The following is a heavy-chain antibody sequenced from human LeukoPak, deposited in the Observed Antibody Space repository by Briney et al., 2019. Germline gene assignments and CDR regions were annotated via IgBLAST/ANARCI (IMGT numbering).Heavy chain of an antibody. CDR3: AKVAVTEYNYFDP. CDR1: GYTFTSYG. Sequence: ASVKVSCKASGYTFTSYGISWVRQAPGQGLEWMGWISAYNGNTNYAQKLQGRVTMTRATSISTAYMELSSLTSEDTAVYYCAKVAVTEYNYFDPWGQGTLVTVSS. V-gene: IGHV1-18*01. CDR2: ISAYNGNT. J-gene: IGHJ5*02. D-gene: IGHD2-21*02.